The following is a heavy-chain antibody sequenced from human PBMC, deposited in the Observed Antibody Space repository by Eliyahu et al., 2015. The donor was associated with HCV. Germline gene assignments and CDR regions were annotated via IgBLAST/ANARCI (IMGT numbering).Heavy chain of an antibody. CDR2: XWYGGSNK. D-gene: IGHD7-27*01. Sequence: MGXEWVXLXWYGGSNKYYADSVKGRFTISRDNSKNTLXLQMNSLRAEDTAVYYCAREAEELGTGSAFDIWGQGTMVTVSS. CDR3: AREAEELGTGSAFDI. V-gene: IGHV3-33*01. J-gene: IGHJ3*02.